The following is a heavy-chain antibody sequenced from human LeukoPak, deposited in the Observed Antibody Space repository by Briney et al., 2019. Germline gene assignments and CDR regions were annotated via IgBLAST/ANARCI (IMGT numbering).Heavy chain of an antibody. CDR1: GGSISSGSYY. CDR3: ARDYRFLDV. J-gene: IGHJ6*04. V-gene: IGHV4-61*02. Sequence: SETLSLTCTVSGGSISSGSYYWSWIRQPAGTGLEWIGRIYTSGSTNYNPSLKSRVTISVDTSKNQFSLKLSSVTAADTAVYCCARDYRFLDVWGKGTTVTVSS. D-gene: IGHD4-11*01. CDR2: IYTSGST.